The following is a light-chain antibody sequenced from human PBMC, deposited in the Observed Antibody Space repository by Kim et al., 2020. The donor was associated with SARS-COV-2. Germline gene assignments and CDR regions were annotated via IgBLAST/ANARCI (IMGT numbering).Light chain of an antibody. CDR3: QQYDNLPYT. J-gene: IGKJ2*01. CDR1: QDISNY. Sequence: DIQMTQSPSSLSASVGDRVTITCQASQDISNYLNWYQQKPGKAPKLLIYDASNLETGVPSRFSGSGSGTDFTFTISSLQPEDIATYYCQQYDNLPYTFGQETNLEI. CDR2: DAS. V-gene: IGKV1-33*01.